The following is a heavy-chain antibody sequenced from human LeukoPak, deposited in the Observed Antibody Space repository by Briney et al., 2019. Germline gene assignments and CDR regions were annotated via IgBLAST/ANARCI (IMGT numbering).Heavy chain of an antibody. CDR2: IYYSGST. CDR3: ASMVGLELPN. V-gene: IGHV4-39*07. D-gene: IGHD1-7*01. CDR1: GGSISRSSYY. Sequence: SETRXLTCTVSGGSISRSSYYWGWXRQPPGKGREGIGSIYYSGSTYYNPSLKSRVTISVDTSKNQFSLKLSSVTAADTAVYYCASMVGLELPNWGQGTLVTVSS. J-gene: IGHJ4*02.